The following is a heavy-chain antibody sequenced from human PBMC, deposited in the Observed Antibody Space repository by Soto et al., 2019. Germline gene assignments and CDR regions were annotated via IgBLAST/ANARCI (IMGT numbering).Heavy chain of an antibody. CDR1: GYTFTSYG. D-gene: IGHD2-8*01. CDR3: ARYAPMDLLGRFDP. V-gene: IGHV1-18*04. CDR2: ISAYNGNT. J-gene: IGHJ5*02. Sequence: AAVKVSCKASGYTFTSYGISWVRQAPGQGLEWMGWISAYNGNTNYAQKLQGRVTMTTDTSTSTAYRELRSLRSDDTAVYYCARYAPMDLLGRFDPWGKGTLVTVSS.